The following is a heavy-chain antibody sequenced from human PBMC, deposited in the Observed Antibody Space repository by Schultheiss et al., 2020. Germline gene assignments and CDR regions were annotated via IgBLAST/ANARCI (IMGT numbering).Heavy chain of an antibody. Sequence: SCAASGFTFSNAWMSWVRQAPGKGLEWVGRIKSKTDGGTTDYAAPVKGRFTISRDDSKNTLYLQMNSLKTEDTAVYYCTTEARTYYYDSSGPGFDYWGQGTLVTVSS. D-gene: IGHD3-22*01. CDR1: GFTFSNAW. V-gene: IGHV3-15*01. J-gene: IGHJ4*02. CDR2: IKSKTDGGTT. CDR3: TTEARTYYYDSSGPGFDY.